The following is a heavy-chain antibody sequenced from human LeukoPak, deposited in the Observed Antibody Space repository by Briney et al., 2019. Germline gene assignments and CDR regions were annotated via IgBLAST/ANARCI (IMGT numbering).Heavy chain of an antibody. CDR3: GADSMPRGVFSYAFDV. V-gene: IGHV1-58*01. J-gene: IGHJ3*01. D-gene: IGHD3-10*01. CDR2: IVVGSGDT. Sequence: ASVKVSCKASGFTFTSSAVQWVRQARGQRLEWIGWIVVGSGDTNSAQKFQERVTITRDMSTRTAYMELSSLRSEDTAVYYCGADSMPRGVFSYAFDVWGQGTMVTVSS. CDR1: GFTFTSSA.